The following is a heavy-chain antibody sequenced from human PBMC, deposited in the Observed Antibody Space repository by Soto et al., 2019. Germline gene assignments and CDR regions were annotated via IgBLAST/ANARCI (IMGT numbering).Heavy chain of an antibody. V-gene: IGHV1-69*13. Sequence: SVKVSCKASGGTFSSYAISWVRQAPGQGLEWMGGIIPIFGTPNYAQKFQGRVTITADESTSTAYMELSSLRSEDTAVYYCASQGPTHPNYYDSSGYYKNWFDPWGQGTLVTVSS. D-gene: IGHD3-22*01. CDR2: IIPIFGTP. CDR1: GGTFSSYA. CDR3: ASQGPTHPNYYDSSGYYKNWFDP. J-gene: IGHJ5*02.